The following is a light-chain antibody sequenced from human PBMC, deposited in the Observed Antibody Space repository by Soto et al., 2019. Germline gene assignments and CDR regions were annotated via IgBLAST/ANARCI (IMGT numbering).Light chain of an antibody. CDR2: GAS. V-gene: IGKV3-20*01. Sequence: GLPQSQDTLSLSPGERATLSCRASQSVSSSYLAWYQQKPGQAPRLLIYGASSRATGIPDRFSGSGSGTDFTLTISRLEPEDFAVYYCQQYGSSPKTFGQGTIVDIK. CDR3: QQYGSSPKT. CDR1: QSVSSSY. J-gene: IGKJ1*01.